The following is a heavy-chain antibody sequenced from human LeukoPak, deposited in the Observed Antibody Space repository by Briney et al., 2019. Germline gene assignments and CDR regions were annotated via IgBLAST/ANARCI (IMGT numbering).Heavy chain of an antibody. D-gene: IGHD3-10*01. V-gene: IGHV3-72*01. J-gene: IGHJ6*02. CDR3: AKPVYGSGSYYYYYYYGMDV. CDR2: TRNEANIYTT. Sequence: GGSLRLSCAASGFIFSDHYMDWVRQAPGKGLEWVGRTRNEANIYTTKYAASVKGRFTISRDDSKNSLYLQMNSLKTEDTAVYYCAKPVYGSGSYYYYYYYGMDVWGQGTTVTVSS. CDR1: GFIFSDHY.